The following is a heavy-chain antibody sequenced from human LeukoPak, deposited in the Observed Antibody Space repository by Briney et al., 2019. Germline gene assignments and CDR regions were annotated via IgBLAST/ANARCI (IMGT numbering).Heavy chain of an antibody. D-gene: IGHD3-10*01. J-gene: IGHJ3*02. V-gene: IGHV4-59*01. CDR3: ARAKWFLNAFDI. Sequence: SETLSLTCTVSGGSISSYYWSWIRQPPGKGLEWIGYIYYSGSTNYNPSLKSRVTISVDTSKNQFSLKLSSVTAADTAVYYCARAKWFLNAFDIWGQGTMVTVSS. CDR2: IYYSGST. CDR1: GGSISSYY.